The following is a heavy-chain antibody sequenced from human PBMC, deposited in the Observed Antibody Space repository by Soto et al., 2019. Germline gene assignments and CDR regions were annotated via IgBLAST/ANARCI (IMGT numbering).Heavy chain of an antibody. CDR3: ASGSGMGYYGMDV. CDR1: GFTFSSYS. V-gene: IGHV3-21*01. D-gene: IGHD1-26*01. Sequence: PVGSLSLSCAASGFTFSSYSMNWVRQAPGKGLEWVSSISSSSSYIYYADSVKGRFTISRDNAKNSLYLQMNSLRAEDTAVYYCASGSGMGYYGMDVWGQGTTVTVYS. CDR2: ISSSSSYI. J-gene: IGHJ6*02.